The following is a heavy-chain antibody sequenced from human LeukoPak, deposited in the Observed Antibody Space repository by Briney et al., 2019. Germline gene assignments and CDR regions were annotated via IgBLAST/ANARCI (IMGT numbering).Heavy chain of an antibody. J-gene: IGHJ6*03. CDR3: AKGGGYEAQYYYYLDV. CDR1: GFTASSNY. D-gene: IGHD5-12*01. V-gene: IGHV3-66*01. CDR2: IYSGGST. Sequence: GGSLRLSCAASGFTASSNYMSWVRQAPGKGLEWVSVIYSGGSTYYADSVKGRFTISRDNSKNTLYLQMKSLRAEDTAVYYCAKGGGYEAQYYYYLDVWGKGTTVTISS.